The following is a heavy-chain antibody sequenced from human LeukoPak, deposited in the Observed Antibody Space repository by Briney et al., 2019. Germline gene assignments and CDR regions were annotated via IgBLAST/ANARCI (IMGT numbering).Heavy chain of an antibody. V-gene: IGHV1-2*02. CDR2: INPNSGGT. CDR1: GYTFTGYY. Sequence: ASVKVSCKASGYTFTGYYMHWVRQAPGQGLEWMGWINPNSGGTNYAQKFQGRVTMTRDTSISTAYMELSRLRSDDTAVYYCARDSASTVTTFSDWFDPWGQGTLVTVSS. D-gene: IGHD4-11*01. CDR3: ARDSASTVTTFSDWFDP. J-gene: IGHJ5*02.